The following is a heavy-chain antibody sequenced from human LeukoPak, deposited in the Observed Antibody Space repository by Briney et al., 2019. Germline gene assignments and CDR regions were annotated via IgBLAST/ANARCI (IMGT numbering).Heavy chain of an antibody. V-gene: IGHV4-61*01. CDR3: TRDGSSSSFDY. CDR2: IHYSGST. D-gene: IGHD6-6*01. J-gene: IGHJ4*02. CDR1: DVSVTRGPDY. Sequence: SETLSLTCTVSDVSVTRGPDYWTWIRQPPGKGLEWIGYIHYSGSTNYNPSLKSRVTISLDTSKNQFSLQLNSVTPEDTAVYYCTRDGSSSSFDYWGQGTLVTVSS.